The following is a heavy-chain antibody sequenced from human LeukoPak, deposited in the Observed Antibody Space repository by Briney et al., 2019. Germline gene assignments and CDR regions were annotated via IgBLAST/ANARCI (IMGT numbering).Heavy chain of an antibody. J-gene: IGHJ4*02. V-gene: IGHV4-39*07. CDR1: GGSISSGSYY. CDR3: ARDNPSGTRGGLDH. Sequence: SETLSLTCTVSGGSISSGSYYWGWIRQPPGRGLEWIGSIYYSGSAHSNPSLKSRVTISVDTSKNQFSLKLTSVTAADTAVYYCARDNPSGTRGGLDHWGEGTLVTVSS. CDR2: IYYSGSA. D-gene: IGHD6-13*01.